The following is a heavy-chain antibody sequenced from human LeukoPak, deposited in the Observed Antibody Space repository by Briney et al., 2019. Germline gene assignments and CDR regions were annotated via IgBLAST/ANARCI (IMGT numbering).Heavy chain of an antibody. CDR2: IYHSGST. D-gene: IGHD5-24*01. CDR3: ARDPRRWLQTNGASDI. J-gene: IGHJ3*02. Sequence: PSETLSLTCTVSGYSISSGYYWGWIRQPPGKGLEWIGSIYHSGSTYYNPSLKSRVTISVDTSKNQFSLKLSSVTAADTAVYYCARDPRRWLQTNGASDIWGQGTMVTVSS. V-gene: IGHV4-38-2*02. CDR1: GYSISSGYY.